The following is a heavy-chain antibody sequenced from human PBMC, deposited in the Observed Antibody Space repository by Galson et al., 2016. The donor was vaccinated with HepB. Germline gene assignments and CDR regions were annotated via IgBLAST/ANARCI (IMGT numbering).Heavy chain of an antibody. V-gene: IGHV4-31*03. CDR1: GGSISSDGYY. J-gene: IGHJ4*02. D-gene: IGHD2-2*01. CDR3: ARRYCTSTSCLFDN. CDR2: IHYSGST. Sequence: TLSLTCTVSGGSISSDGYYWSRIRQHPGKGLEWIGYIHYSGSTYYNPSLKSRVTISVDTSKNQFSLKLSSVTAADTAVFYCARRYCTSTSCLFDNWGQGTLVTVSS.